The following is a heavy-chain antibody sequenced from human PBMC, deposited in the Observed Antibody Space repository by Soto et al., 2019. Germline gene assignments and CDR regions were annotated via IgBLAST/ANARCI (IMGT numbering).Heavy chain of an antibody. V-gene: IGHV6-1*01. D-gene: IGHD3-10*01. CDR1: GDSVSSNSAA. CDR3: ARERGVLSEAFDI. J-gene: IGHJ3*02. CDR2: TYYRSKWYN. Sequence: RTCAISGDSVSSNSAAWNWLRQSPSRGLEWLGRTYYRSKWYNDYVVSVKSRITINPDTSKNQFSLQLNSVTPEDTAVYYCARERGVLSEAFDIWGQGTVVTVS.